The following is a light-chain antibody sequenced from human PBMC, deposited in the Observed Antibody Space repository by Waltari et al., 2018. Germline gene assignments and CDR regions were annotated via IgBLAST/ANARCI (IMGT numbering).Light chain of an antibody. V-gene: IGLV2-14*03. CDR1: TSALGAYNF. CDR2: DVN. J-gene: IGLJ1*01. CDR3: SSYTTGSTRYV. Sequence: QSALTQPASVSGSPGQSITIPCTGTTSALGAYNFVSWYQKHPGKAPKVMIYDVNNRPSGVSSRFSGSKSGNTASLTISGLQAEDEADYYCSSYTTGSTRYVFGSGTKVTVL.